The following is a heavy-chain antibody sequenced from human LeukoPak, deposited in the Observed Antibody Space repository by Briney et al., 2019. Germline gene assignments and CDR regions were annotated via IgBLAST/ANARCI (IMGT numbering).Heavy chain of an antibody. J-gene: IGHJ4*02. D-gene: IGHD1-26*01. CDR2: IYYSGST. CDR1: GGSISSYY. V-gene: IGHV4-59*08. CDR3: AISSGSYFNFDY. Sequence: PSGTLSLTCTVSGGSISSYYWSWIRQPPGKGLEWIGYIYYSGSTNYNPSLKSRVTISVDTSKNQFSLKLSSVTAADTAVYYCAISSGSYFNFDYWGQGTLVTVSS.